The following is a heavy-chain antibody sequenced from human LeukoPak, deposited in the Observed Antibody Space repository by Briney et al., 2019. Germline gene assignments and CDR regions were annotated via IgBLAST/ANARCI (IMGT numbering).Heavy chain of an antibody. V-gene: IGHV3-49*03. D-gene: IGHD6-19*01. CDR2: ISGGTT. J-gene: IGHJ4*02. CDR1: GFTFGDYL. CDR3: SRGSGWLSVY. Sequence: GGSLRLSCTASGFTFGDYLMSWFRQAPGKGLEWIGFISGGTTEYAAPVQGRFTILRDDSTSIAYLQMNSLTNEDTAVYYCSRGSGWLSVYWGQGTLVTVSS.